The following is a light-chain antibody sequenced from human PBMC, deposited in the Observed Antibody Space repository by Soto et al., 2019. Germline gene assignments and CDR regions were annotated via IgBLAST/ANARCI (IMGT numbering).Light chain of an antibody. Sequence: QPVLTQPASVSGSPGQSITISCTGTSGDVGSYNLVSWYQQHPGKAPKLMIFEVTKRPSGVSYRFSGSKSDNTASLTISGLQAEDEADYYCCSYAGSSTVVFGGGTKLTVL. J-gene: IGLJ2*01. V-gene: IGLV2-23*02. CDR3: CSYAGSSTVV. CDR1: SGDVGSYNL. CDR2: EVT.